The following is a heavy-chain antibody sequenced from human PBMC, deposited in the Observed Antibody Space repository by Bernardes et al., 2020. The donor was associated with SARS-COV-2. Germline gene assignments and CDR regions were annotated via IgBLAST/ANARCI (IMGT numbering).Heavy chain of an antibody. J-gene: IGHJ5*01. Sequence: GGSLRLSCAASGFTFTKYDMSWVRQAPGKGLEWVSGISGSGNTTYYADSVKGRFTISRDNSKNTLYLQMNNLRVEDTALYRCATEDGEWLESWGQGTLVTVSS. CDR1: GFTFTKYD. CDR2: ISGSGNTT. CDR3: ATEDGEWLES. V-gene: IGHV3-23*01. D-gene: IGHD4-17*01.